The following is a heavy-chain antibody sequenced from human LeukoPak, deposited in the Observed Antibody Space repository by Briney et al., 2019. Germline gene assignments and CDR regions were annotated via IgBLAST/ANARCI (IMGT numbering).Heavy chain of an antibody. D-gene: IGHD6-6*01. CDR2: INPNSGGT. V-gene: IGHV1-2*02. J-gene: IGHJ4*02. CDR3: ARDKYVAAPSGLDY. CDR1: GYTFTGYY. Sequence: ASVKVSCKASGYTFTGYYMHWVRQAPGQGLEWMGWINPNSGGTNYAQKFQGRVTMTRDTSISTAYMELSRLRSDDTAVYYCARDKYVAAPSGLDYWGQGTLVTVPS.